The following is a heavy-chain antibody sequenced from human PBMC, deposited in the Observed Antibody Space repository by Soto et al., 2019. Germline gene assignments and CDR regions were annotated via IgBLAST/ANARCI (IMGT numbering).Heavy chain of an antibody. CDR1: GYTFTSYG. D-gene: IGHD2-8*01. Sequence: ASVKVSCKASGYTFTSYGISWVRQAPGQGLEWMGWISAYNGNTNYAQKLQGRVTMTTDTSTSTAYMELRSLRSDDTAVYYCARDAHGYCSDGVCYSWWFDPWGQGTRVTVSS. CDR2: ISAYNGNT. J-gene: IGHJ5*02. CDR3: ARDAHGYCSDGVCYSWWFDP. V-gene: IGHV1-18*01.